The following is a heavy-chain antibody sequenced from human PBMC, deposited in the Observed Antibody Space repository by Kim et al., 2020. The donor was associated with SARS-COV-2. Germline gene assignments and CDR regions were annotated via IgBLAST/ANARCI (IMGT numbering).Heavy chain of an antibody. J-gene: IGHJ5*02. V-gene: IGHV3-30*04. CDR1: GFTFSSYA. CDR3: ARSRYPSGSSWYYHAYNWFDP. D-gene: IGHD6-13*01. CDR2: ISYDARNK. Sequence: GGSLRLSCVASGFTFSSYAMHWVRQAPGKGLEWVAVISYDARNKYYADSVKGRFTISRDNSKNTLYLQMNSLRAEDTAVYYCARSRYPSGSSWYYHAYNWFDPWGQGSLVTVSS.